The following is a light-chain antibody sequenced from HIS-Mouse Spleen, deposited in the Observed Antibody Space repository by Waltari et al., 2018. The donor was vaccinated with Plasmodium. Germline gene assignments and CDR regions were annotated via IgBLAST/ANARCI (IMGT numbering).Light chain of an antibody. CDR1: RFGDNN. CDR2: QDS. Sequence: SYELTQPPSVSVSPGQTASITSSGDRFGDNNACWYQQKPGQFPVLVIYQDSKRPSGIPERFSGSNSGNTATLTISGTQAMDEADYYCQAWDSSTVVFGGGTKLTVL. J-gene: IGLJ2*01. V-gene: IGLV3-1*01. CDR3: QAWDSSTVV.